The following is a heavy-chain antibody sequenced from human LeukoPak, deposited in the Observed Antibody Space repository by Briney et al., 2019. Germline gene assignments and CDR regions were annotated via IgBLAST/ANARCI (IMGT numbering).Heavy chain of an antibody. D-gene: IGHD2/OR15-2a*01. CDR1: GFTFRSYG. CDR2: ISGSGTNT. Sequence: GGTLRLSCAASGFTFRSYGMNWVRQGPGKGLERVSGISGSGTNTYYADSVKGRFTISRDNSKNTLYLHMNSLRAEDTAVYYCAKLNRWGQGTLVTVSS. CDR3: AKLNR. J-gene: IGHJ4*02. V-gene: IGHV3-23*01.